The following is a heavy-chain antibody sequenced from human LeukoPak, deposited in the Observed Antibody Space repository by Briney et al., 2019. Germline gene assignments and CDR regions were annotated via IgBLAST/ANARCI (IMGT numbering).Heavy chain of an antibody. CDR3: AVLDYYDSSGLGLNLDD. CDR1: GCAFTGYY. J-gene: IGHJ4*02. CDR2: INPNCGGT. D-gene: IGHD3-22*01. V-gene: IGHV1-2*02. Sequence: SVTVSCQGCGCAFTGYYMHWVGPPPGQGLAWVGWINPNCGGTNYAQTFQGRVTMTRDTSISTAYMELSRLRSDDTAVYYCAVLDYYDSSGLGLNLDDWGQGILVTASS.